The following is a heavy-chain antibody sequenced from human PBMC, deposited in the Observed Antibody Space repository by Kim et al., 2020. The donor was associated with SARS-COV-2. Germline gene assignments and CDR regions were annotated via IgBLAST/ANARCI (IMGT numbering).Heavy chain of an antibody. D-gene: IGHD6-19*01. J-gene: IGHJ1*01. Sequence: GGSLRLSCAASGFKFDDYAMHWVRLAPGKGLEWVSGISWNSVTIEYADSVRGRFTISRDNAKNSVYLQMNSLRAEDTALYYCAKDVDSSGWYSDHWGQGSQVTVSS. CDR2: ISWNSVTI. V-gene: IGHV3-9*01. CDR3: AKDVDSSGWYSDH. CDR1: GFKFDDYA.